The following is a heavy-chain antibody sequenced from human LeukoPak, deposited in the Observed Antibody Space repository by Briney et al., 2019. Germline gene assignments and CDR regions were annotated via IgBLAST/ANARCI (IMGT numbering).Heavy chain of an antibody. CDR2: IDTSSGLI. CDR3: ARDYRSGWFGKGAY. J-gene: IGHJ4*02. CDR1: GFSSGSYT. V-gene: IGHV3-21*01. Sequence: PGGSLRLSCKGSGFSSGSYTLTWIRQAPGKGLERVSSIDTSSGLIYYADSVKGRFTSSRDNANNSVYLQMNSLTVEDTAVYFCARDYRSGWFGKGAYWGQGTLVVVSS. D-gene: IGHD6-19*01.